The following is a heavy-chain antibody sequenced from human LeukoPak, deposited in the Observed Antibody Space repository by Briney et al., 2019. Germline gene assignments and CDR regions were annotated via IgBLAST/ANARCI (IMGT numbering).Heavy chain of an antibody. Sequence: ASVKGSCKASGYTFTAYYMHWVRQAPGQGLERIGCININSGGTNYAQKFEGRVTMTRDTSISAAYMDLSRLGSDDTAVYYCARVAGGDWYYFDFWGQGTLVTVSS. CDR3: ARVAGGDWYYFDF. D-gene: IGHD2-21*02. CDR2: ININSGGT. J-gene: IGHJ4*02. V-gene: IGHV1-2*02. CDR1: GYTFTAYY.